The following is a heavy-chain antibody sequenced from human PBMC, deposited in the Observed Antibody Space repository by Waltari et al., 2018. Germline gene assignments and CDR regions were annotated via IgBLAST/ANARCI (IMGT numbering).Heavy chain of an antibody. Sequence: EVQLVESGGGSVPPGGSLRLSCAASGFTFSTYEMNWVRQAPGKGLEWISYIGSSCMTTYYADSVKGRFTISRDNAKNSLYLQMDSLTAEDTAVYYCARVFKQKLYFDYWGQGTLVTVSS. CDR1: GFTFSTYE. J-gene: IGHJ4*02. CDR2: IGSSCMTT. CDR3: ARVFKQKLYFDY. V-gene: IGHV3-48*03.